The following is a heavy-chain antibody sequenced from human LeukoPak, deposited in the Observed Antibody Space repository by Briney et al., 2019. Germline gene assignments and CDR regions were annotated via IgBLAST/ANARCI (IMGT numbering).Heavy chain of an antibody. CDR3: ARQYCSSTSCYYFDY. J-gene: IGHJ4*02. Sequence: GESLKISCKGSGYSFTSYWIGWVRQMPGKGLEWMGIIYPGDSDTRHSPSFQGQVTISADKSISTAYLQWSSLKASDTAMYYCARQYCSSTSCYYFDYWGQGTLVTVSS. CDR1: GYSFTSYW. D-gene: IGHD2-2*01. CDR2: IYPGDSDT. V-gene: IGHV5-51*01.